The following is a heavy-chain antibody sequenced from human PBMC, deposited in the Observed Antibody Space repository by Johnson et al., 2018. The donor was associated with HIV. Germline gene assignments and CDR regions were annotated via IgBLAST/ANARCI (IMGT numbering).Heavy chain of an antibody. D-gene: IGHD2-21*01. J-gene: IGHJ3*02. CDR2: IYSGGST. CDR3: TRGRHSLDAFDI. V-gene: IGHV3-66*01. CDR1: GFTFDDYG. Sequence: VQLVESGGGVVRPGGSLRLSCAASGFTFDDYGMSWVRQAPGKGLEWVSVIYSGGSTYYADSVQGRFTISRDNSKNTLYLQMNSLRAEDTAVYYCTRGRHSLDAFDIWGQGTMVTVSS.